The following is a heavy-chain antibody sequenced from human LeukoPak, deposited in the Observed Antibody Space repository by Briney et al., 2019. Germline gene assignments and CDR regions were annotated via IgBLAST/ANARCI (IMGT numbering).Heavy chain of an antibody. J-gene: IGHJ5*02. CDR1: EFTVRKKY. D-gene: IGHD6-6*01. V-gene: IGHV3-23*01. CDR3: AKTRHRVNLFDP. CDR2: ISGSGGST. Sequence: GGSLRLSCAASEFTVRKKYMTWIRQAPGKGLEWVSAISGSGGSTYYADSVKGRFTISRDNSKNTLYLQMNSLRAEDTAVYYCAKTRHRVNLFDPWGQGTLVTVSS.